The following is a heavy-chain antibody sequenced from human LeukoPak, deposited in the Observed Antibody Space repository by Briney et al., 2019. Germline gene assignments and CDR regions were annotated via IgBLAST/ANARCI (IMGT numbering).Heavy chain of an antibody. V-gene: IGHV4-34*01. Sequence: NPSETLSLTCAVYGGSFSGYYWSWIRQPPGKGLEWIGEINHSGSTNYNPSRKSRVTISVETSKVQFSLKLGSVTAADTAVYYCARDSCSSTSCRKKFDNWGQGTLVTVSS. CDR2: INHSGST. J-gene: IGHJ4*02. CDR3: ARDSCSSTSCRKKFDN. D-gene: IGHD2-2*01. CDR1: GGSFSGYY.